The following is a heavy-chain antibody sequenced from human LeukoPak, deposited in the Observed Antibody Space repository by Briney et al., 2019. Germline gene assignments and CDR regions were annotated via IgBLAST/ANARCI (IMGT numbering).Heavy chain of an antibody. V-gene: IGHV4-59*01. Sequence: SETLSLTCTGSGGSISNYYWSWIRQPPGKGLEWIGYIYYSGSTNYNPSLKSRVTISVDTSKNQFSLKLSSVTPADTAVYYCARGGSSWDFDYWGQGTLVTVSS. J-gene: IGHJ4*02. CDR2: IYYSGST. CDR1: GGSISNYY. CDR3: ARGGSSWDFDY. D-gene: IGHD6-13*01.